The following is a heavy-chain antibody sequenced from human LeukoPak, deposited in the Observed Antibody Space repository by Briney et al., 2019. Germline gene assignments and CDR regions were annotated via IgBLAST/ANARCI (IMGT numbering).Heavy chain of an antibody. CDR1: GGSFSGYY. CDR2: INHSGST. D-gene: IGHD3-22*01. V-gene: IGHV4-34*01. Sequence: PSETLSLTCAVYGGSFSGYYWSWIRQPPGKVLEWIGEINHSGSTNYNPSLKSRVTISVDTSKNQFSLKLSSVTAADTAVYYCARAGGYYDSSGLDYWGQGTLVTVSS. CDR3: ARAGGYYDSSGLDY. J-gene: IGHJ4*02.